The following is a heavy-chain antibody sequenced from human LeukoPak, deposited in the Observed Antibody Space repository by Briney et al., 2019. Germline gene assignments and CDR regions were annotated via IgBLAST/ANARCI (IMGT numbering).Heavy chain of an antibody. CDR3: ARAGGYVSGWGPLEYFDY. J-gene: IGHJ4*02. D-gene: IGHD6-19*01. CDR1: GFTFSSYE. CDR2: ISSSGWTI. V-gene: IGHV3-48*03. Sequence: GGSLRLSCAASGFTFSSYEMNWVRQAPGKGLEWISYISSSGWTIYYADSVKGRFTSSRDNAKNSLYLQMSSLRAEDTAVYYCARAGGYVSGWGPLEYFDYWGQGTLVTVSS.